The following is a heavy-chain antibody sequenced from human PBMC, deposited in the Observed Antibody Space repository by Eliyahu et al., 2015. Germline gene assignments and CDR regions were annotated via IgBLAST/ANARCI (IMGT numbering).Heavy chain of an antibody. CDR2: ITRSSSTI. J-gene: IGHJ4*02. V-gene: IGHV3-48*04. Sequence: MNWVRQAPGKRLEWVSYITRSSSTIHYADSVKGRFTISRDNAQNSLYLQMNSLRAEDTAVYYCTRDPNALDYWGQGTRVTVS. CDR3: TRDPNALDY.